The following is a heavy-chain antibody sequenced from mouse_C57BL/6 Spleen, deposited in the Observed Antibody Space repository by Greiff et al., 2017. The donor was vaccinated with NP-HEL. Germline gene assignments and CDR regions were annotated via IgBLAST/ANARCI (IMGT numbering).Heavy chain of an antibody. V-gene: IGHV1-9*01. Sequence: VQLQQSGAELMKPGASVKLSCKATGYTFTGYWIEWVKQRPGHGLEWIGQILPGSGSTNYNDKFKGKATLTADTSSNTAYMQRSSLTTEDSAIYYCARYIYYGNPYYYAMDYWGQGTSVTVSS. CDR1: GYTFTGYW. J-gene: IGHJ4*01. CDR3: ARYIYYGNPYYYAMDY. D-gene: IGHD2-1*01. CDR2: ILPGSGST.